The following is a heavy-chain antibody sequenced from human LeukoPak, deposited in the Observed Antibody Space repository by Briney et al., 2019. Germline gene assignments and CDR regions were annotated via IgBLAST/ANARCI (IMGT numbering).Heavy chain of an antibody. CDR2: ISSSSSTI. CDR3: AIPPWIAAAGKAFDY. Sequence: GGSLRLSCAASGFTFSSYSMNWVRQAPGKGLEWVSYISSSSSTIYYADSVRGRFTISRDNAKNSLYLQMNSLRAEDTAVYYCAIPPWIAAAGKAFDYWGQGTLVTVSS. CDR1: GFTFSSYS. J-gene: IGHJ4*02. D-gene: IGHD6-13*01. V-gene: IGHV3-48*01.